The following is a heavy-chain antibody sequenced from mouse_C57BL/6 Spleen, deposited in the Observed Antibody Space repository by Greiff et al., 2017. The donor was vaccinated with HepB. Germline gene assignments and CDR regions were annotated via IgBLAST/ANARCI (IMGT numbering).Heavy chain of an antibody. J-gene: IGHJ3*01. CDR1: GFNIKDDY. CDR2: IDPENGDT. Sequence: EVKLQESGAELVRPGASVKLSCTASGFNIKDDYMHWVKQRPEQGLEWIGWIDPENGDTEYASKFQGKAPITADTSSNTAYLQLSSLTSEDTAVYYCTTAAVVEGWLAYWGQRTLVTVSA. CDR3: TTAAVVEGWLAY. D-gene: IGHD1-1*01. V-gene: IGHV14-4*01.